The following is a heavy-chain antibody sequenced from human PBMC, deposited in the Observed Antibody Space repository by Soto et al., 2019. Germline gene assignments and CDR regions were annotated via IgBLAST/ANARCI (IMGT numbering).Heavy chain of an antibody. CDR3: ARSGRGTREDWYFDL. J-gene: IGHJ2*01. V-gene: IGHV1-69*01. Sequence: QVQLVPSGAEVNKPGSSVKVSCKASVGTFSSSSISWVRQAHGQGLEWMGGIIPIFGTANYAQKFQGRVTSTADESTSTAYMELSSLRSEDTAVYYCARSGRGTREDWYFDLGGRGTLVTVSS. D-gene: IGHD1-1*01. CDR2: IIPIFGTA. CDR1: VGTFSSSS.